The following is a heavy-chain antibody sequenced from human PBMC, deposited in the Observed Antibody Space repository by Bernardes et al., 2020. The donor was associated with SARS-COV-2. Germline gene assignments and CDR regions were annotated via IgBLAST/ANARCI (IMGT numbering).Heavy chain of an antibody. CDR2: FDPEDGET. CDR1: GYTLIELS. Sequence: ASVKVSCKVSGYTLIELSIHWVRQAPGKGLEWMGGFDPEDGETIYAQKFQGRVTMTEDTSTDTAYMELSSLRSEDTAVYYCATGSPVAINNWFDPWGQGTLVTVSS. V-gene: IGHV1-24*01. CDR3: ATGSPVAINNWFDP. D-gene: IGHD2-2*01. J-gene: IGHJ5*02.